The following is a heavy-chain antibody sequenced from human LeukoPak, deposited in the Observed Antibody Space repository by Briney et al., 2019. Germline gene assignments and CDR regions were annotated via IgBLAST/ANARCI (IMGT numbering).Heavy chain of an antibody. CDR1: GVSFSGYY. Sequence: SETLSLTCAVYGVSFSGYYWSWIRQPPGKGLEWIGEINHSGSTNYNPSLKSRVTISVDTSKNQFSLKLSSVTAADTAVYYCASLDCSSTSCYDFDYWGQGTLVTVSS. CDR3: ASLDCSSTSCYDFDY. D-gene: IGHD2-2*01. J-gene: IGHJ4*02. V-gene: IGHV4-34*01. CDR2: INHSGST.